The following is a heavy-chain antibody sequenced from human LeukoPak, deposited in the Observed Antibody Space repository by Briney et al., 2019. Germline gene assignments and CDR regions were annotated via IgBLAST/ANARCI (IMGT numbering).Heavy chain of an antibody. V-gene: IGHV3-74*01. CDR3: IRSGGWPGF. D-gene: IGHD6-19*01. J-gene: IGHJ4*02. CDR2: IDNDGTAT. CDR1: RFIISSYC. Sequence: PAGSLRLSCAASRFIISSYCMRWVRQAPGKGRVWVSRIDNDGTATAYADSVKGRFIISRDDAKNTVYLQMNSLRAEDTAMYYCIRSGGWPGFWGQGTLVTVSS.